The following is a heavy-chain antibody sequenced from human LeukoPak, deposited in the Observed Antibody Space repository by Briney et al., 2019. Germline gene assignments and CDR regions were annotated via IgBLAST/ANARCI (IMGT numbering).Heavy chain of an antibody. D-gene: IGHD4-11*01. CDR3: ARTVSEMTTFDAFDI. J-gene: IGHJ3*02. V-gene: IGHV3-30*04. Sequence: GRSLRLSCAASGFTFSSYAMHWVRQAPGKGLEWVAVISYDGSNKYYADSVKGRFTISRDNSKNTLYLQMNSLRAEDTAVYYCARTVSEMTTFDAFDIWGQGTMVTVSS. CDR1: GFTFSSYA. CDR2: ISYDGSNK.